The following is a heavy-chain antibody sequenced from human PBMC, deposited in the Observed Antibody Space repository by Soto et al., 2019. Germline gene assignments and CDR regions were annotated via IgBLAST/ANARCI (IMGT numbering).Heavy chain of an antibody. J-gene: IGHJ6*02. Sequence: ASVKVSCKASGYTFTTYGVSWVRQAPGQGLEWLGWTNGYNGNAKYAENLQGRVTMTTDTSTSTAYMELRSLRSDDTAVYYCARMGDVPYYYYGMDVWGQGTKVTVSS. CDR1: GYTFTTYG. CDR2: TNGYNGNA. CDR3: ARMGDVPYYYYGMDV. D-gene: IGHD3-16*01. V-gene: IGHV1-18*01.